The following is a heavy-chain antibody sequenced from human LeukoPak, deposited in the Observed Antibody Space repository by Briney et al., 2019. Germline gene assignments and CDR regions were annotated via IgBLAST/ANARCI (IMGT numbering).Heavy chain of an antibody. CDR1: GSSISRGNY. Sequence: SETLSLTCSVSGSSISRGNYWGWIRQPPGKGLEWLGSMSHGGSSDYNPSLKSRVTILLDTSKNHFSLKLTSMTAADTAMYYCAAPGTRGYTNAFPSFFHSWGQGTLVIVSS. D-gene: IGHD5-18*01. V-gene: IGHV4-38-2*02. CDR3: AAPGTRGYTNAFPSFFHS. J-gene: IGHJ4*02. CDR2: MSHGGSS.